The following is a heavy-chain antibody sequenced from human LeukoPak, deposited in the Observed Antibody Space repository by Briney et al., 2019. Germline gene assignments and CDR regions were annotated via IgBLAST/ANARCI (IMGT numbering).Heavy chain of an antibody. Sequence: GDSLRLSRAASGFTFNAYTMTWVRQAPGKGLEWVAVISYDGSNKYYADSVKGRFTISRDNSKNTLYLQMNSLRAEDTAVYYCALLYYYDSSGYYYDIDYWGQGTLVTVSS. D-gene: IGHD3-22*01. CDR1: GFTFNAYT. V-gene: IGHV3-30*03. J-gene: IGHJ4*02. CDR3: ALLYYYDSSGYYYDIDY. CDR2: ISYDGSNK.